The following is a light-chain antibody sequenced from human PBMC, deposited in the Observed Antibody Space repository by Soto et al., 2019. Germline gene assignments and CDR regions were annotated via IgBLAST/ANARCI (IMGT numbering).Light chain of an antibody. V-gene: IGLV1-44*01. J-gene: IGLJ3*02. CDR1: RYNIGSNT. CDR3: AAWDDSLNGPV. Sequence: QSVLTQPPSASGTPGQRVTISCSGSRYNIGSNTVNWYQKLPGTAPKVLIYTNNFRPLEVPDRFSGSKSGTSASLAISGLQPEDEADYYCAAWDDSLNGPVFGGGTKLTVL. CDR2: TNN.